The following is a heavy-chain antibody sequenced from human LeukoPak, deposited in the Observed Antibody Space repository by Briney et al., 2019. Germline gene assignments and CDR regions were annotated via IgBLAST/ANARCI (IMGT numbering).Heavy chain of an antibody. CDR1: GFTFNTYC. D-gene: IGHD3-10*02. V-gene: IGHV3-7*01. J-gene: IGHJ4*02. Sequence: GGSLRLSCAASGFTFNTYCMSWVRQAPGKGLEWVSNIKKDGSKTYYADSVKGRFTISRDNARNSLYLEINSLRAEDAAVYYCARERGGQYVARGYLDYCAQGNLVTVSS. CDR3: ARERGGQYVARGYLDY. CDR2: IKKDGSKT.